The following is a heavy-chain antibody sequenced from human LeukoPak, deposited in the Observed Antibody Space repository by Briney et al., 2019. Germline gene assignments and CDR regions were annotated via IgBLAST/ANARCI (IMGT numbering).Heavy chain of an antibody. CDR1: GGSISSGSYY. V-gene: IGHV4-61*01. CDR3: ARDSPYGLLDP. J-gene: IGHJ5*02. CDR2: IYYSGST. D-gene: IGHD3-10*01. Sequence: PSETLSLTCAVSGGSISSGSYYWSWIRQPPGKGLEWIGYIYYSGSTNYNPSLKSRVTISVDTSKNQFSLKLSSVTAADTAVYYCARDSPYGLLDPWGQGTLVTVSS.